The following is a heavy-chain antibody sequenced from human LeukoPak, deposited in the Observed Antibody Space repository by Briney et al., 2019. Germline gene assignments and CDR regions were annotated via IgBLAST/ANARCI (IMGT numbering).Heavy chain of an antibody. J-gene: IGHJ3*02. CDR3: ARDRWSSSSSEGALDI. V-gene: IGHV1-69*01. D-gene: IGHD6-6*01. CDR1: GGTFSSYA. Sequence: SVKVSCKASGGTFSSYAISWVRQAPGQGLEWMGGIIPIFGTANYAQKFQGRVTITADESTSTAYMELSSLRSDDTAVYYCARDRWSSSSSEGALDIWGQGTMVTVSS. CDR2: IIPIFGTA.